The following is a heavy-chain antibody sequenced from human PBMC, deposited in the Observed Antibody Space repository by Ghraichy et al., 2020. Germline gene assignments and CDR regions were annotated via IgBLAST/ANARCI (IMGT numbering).Heavy chain of an antibody. CDR3: AKRVPVAGAPSHYYFYYGMDV. CDR1: GFIFNNFA. J-gene: IGHJ6*02. CDR2: ISGSGGAT. V-gene: IGHV3-23*01. D-gene: IGHD6-13*01. Sequence: GESLNISCAASGFIFNNFAMTWVRQAPGQGLEWVSGISGSGGATYYADSVKGRFTISRDNSKNTLYLQMNSLRAEDTAVYYCAKRVPVAGAPSHYYFYYGMDVWGQGTTVTVSS.